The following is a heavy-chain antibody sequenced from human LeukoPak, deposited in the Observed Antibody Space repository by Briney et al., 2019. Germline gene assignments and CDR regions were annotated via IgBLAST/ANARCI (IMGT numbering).Heavy chain of an antibody. CDR3: ARDMGDYGGNSGY. D-gene: IGHD4-23*01. CDR1: GFTVSSNY. CDR2: IYSGGST. Sequence: GGSLRLSSAASGFTVSSNYMSWVRQAPGKGLEWVSVIYSGGSTYYADSVKGRFTISRDNSKNTLYLQMNSLRAEDTAVYYCARDMGDYGGNSGYWGQGTLVTVSS. J-gene: IGHJ4*02. V-gene: IGHV3-53*01.